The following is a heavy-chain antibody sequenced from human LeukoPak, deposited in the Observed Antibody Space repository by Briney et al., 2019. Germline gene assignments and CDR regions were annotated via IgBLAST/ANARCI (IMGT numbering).Heavy chain of an antibody. J-gene: IGHJ4*02. V-gene: IGHV3-30-3*01. Sequence: GGSLRLSCAASGFTFSSYAMHWVRQAPGKGLEWVAVISYDGSNKYYADSVKGRFTISRDNSKNTLYLQMNSLRAEDTAVYYCARDLRTTVTTMTFDYWGQGTLVTVSS. CDR2: ISYDGSNK. CDR1: GFTFSSYA. CDR3: ARDLRTTVTTMTFDY. D-gene: IGHD4-11*01.